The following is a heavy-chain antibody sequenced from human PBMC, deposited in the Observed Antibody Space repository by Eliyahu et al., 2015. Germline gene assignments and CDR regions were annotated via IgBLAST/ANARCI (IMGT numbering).Heavy chain of an antibody. CDR3: ARPGVVPAAAIDY. CDR1: GGSISSSSYY. J-gene: IGHJ4*02. Sequence: QLQLQESGPGLVKPSETLSLTCTVSGGSISSSSYYWGWIRQPPGKGLEWIGSIYYSGSTYYNPSLKSRVTISVDTSKNQFSLKLSSVTAADTAVYYCARPGVVPAAAIDYWGQGTLVTVSS. V-gene: IGHV4-39*01. CDR2: IYYSGST. D-gene: IGHD2-2*01.